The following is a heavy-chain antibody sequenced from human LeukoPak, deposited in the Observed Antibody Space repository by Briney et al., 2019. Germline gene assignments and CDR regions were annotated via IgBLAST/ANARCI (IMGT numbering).Heavy chain of an antibody. V-gene: IGHV3-7*04. J-gene: IGHJ4*02. CDR2: IKQDGSEK. CDR3: ARARTTADFDY. Sequence: GGSLRLSCAASGFTFSTYWMSWVRQAPGKGLEWVANIKQDGSEKYYVDSVKGRLSISRDNAKNSLYLQMNSLRAEDTSIYYCARARTTADFDYWGQGTLVTVSS. CDR1: GFTFSTYW. D-gene: IGHD4-17*01.